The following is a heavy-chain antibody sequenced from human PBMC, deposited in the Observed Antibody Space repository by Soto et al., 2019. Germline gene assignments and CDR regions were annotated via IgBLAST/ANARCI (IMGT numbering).Heavy chain of an antibody. D-gene: IGHD3-22*01. J-gene: IGHJ3*02. CDR3: EREYRDCGYYAFDI. Sequence: GGSLRLSCAASGFTFSSYAMNWVRQAPGKGLEWVAIIKHDGSKKYYVDSVKGRFSISRDNAKNTLYLQMNSLRAEDTAVYYCEREYRDCGYYAFDIWGQGTMVTVSS. CDR2: IKHDGSKK. CDR1: GFTFSSYA. V-gene: IGHV3-7*01.